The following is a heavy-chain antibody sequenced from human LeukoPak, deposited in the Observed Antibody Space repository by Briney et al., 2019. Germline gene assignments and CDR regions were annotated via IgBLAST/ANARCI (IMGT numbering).Heavy chain of an antibody. V-gene: IGHV3-74*01. CDR1: GFTFRTSG. CDR3: ARGFHDT. J-gene: IGHJ5*02. Sequence: GGSLRLSCAASGFTFRTSGMSWVRQAPGKGLVWVSRINSDGSSTSYADSVKGRFTISRDNAKNTLYLQMNSLRAEDTAVYYCARGFHDTWGQGTLVTVSS. CDR2: INSDGSST.